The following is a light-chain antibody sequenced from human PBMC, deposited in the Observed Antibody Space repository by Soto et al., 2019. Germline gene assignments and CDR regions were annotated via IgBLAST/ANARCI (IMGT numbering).Light chain of an antibody. J-gene: IGLJ1*01. V-gene: IGLV1-44*01. CDR2: SHN. CDR1: SSNIGSNT. CDR3: ATWDDSLDGDV. Sequence: QSVLTQPPSASGTPGQRGIISCSGSSSNIGSNTVNWYQQLPGTAPKLLIYSHNQRPSGVPDRFSGSQSGTSASLAISGLQSEDEADYYCATWDDSLDGDVFGTGTKVTVL.